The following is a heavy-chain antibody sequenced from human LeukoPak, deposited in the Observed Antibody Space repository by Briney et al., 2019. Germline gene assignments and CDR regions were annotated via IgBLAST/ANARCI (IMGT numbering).Heavy chain of an antibody. CDR2: IKTDGSST. CDR1: GFTSSSYW. J-gene: IGHJ4*02. Sequence: GGSLRLSCAASGFTSSSYWMHWVRQAPGKGLVWVSRIKTDGSSTNYADFVKGRFTISRDNAKNTVYLQMNSLRAEDTAVYYCVRGWSGYYAVDYWGQGTLVTVSS. CDR3: VRGWSGYYAVDY. V-gene: IGHV3-74*01. D-gene: IGHD3-3*01.